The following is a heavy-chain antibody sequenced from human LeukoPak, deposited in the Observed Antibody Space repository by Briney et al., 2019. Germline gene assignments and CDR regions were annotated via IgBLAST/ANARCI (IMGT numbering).Heavy chain of an antibody. CDR3: ARAKPKLRYFDWLLTSAAFDI. Sequence: SETLSLTCAVYGGSFSGYYWSRIRQPPGKGLEWIGEINHSGSTSYNPSLKSRVTISVDTSKNQFSLKLSSVTAADTAVYYCARAKPKLRYFDWLLTSAAFDIWGQGTMVTVSS. V-gene: IGHV4-34*01. D-gene: IGHD3-9*01. CDR2: INHSGST. J-gene: IGHJ3*02. CDR1: GGSFSGYY.